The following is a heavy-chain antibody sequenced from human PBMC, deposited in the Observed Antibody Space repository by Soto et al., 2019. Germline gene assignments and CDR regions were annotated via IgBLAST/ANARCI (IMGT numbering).Heavy chain of an antibody. CDR3: ARGGIYDILTGYFYGYYGMDV. D-gene: IGHD3-9*01. V-gene: IGHV4-34*01. Sequence: SETLSLTCAVYGGSFSGYYWSWIRQPPGKGLEWIGEINHSGSTNYNPSLKSRDTKTKDKSKNQYPQKLRSVTAADTAVYYCARGGIYDILTGYFYGYYGMDVWGQGTTVT. CDR2: INHSGST. CDR1: GGSFSGYY. J-gene: IGHJ6*02.